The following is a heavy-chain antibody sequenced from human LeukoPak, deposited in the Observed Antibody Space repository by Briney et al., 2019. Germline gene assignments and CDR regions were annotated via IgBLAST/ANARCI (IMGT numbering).Heavy chain of an antibody. J-gene: IGHJ6*02. CDR2: ISGSGGST. V-gene: IGHV3-23*01. D-gene: IGHD3-3*01. CDR1: GFTFSSYA. Sequence: GGSLRLSCAASGFTFSSYAMSWVRQAPGKGLEWVSAISGSGGSTYYADSVKGRFTISRDNSKDTLYLQMNSLRAEDTAVYYCAKGLNYDLWSGYLAVEYYYYGMDVWGQGTTVTVSS. CDR3: AKGLNYDLWSGYLAVEYYYYGMDV.